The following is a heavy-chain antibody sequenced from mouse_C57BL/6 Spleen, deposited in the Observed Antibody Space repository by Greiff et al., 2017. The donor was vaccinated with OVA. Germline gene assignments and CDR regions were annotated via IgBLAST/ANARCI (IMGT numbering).Heavy chain of an antibody. J-gene: IGHJ3*01. CDR1: GYTFTSYW. CDR2: IHPNSGST. D-gene: IGHD3-2*02. CDR3: ARGRDSSGLAWFAY. Sequence: QVQLQQSGAELVKPGASVKLSCKASGYTFTSYWMHWVKQRPGQGLEWIGMIHPNSGSTNYNEKFKSKATLTVDKSSSTAYMQLSSLTSEDSAVYYCARGRDSSGLAWFAYWGQGTLVTVSA. V-gene: IGHV1-64*01.